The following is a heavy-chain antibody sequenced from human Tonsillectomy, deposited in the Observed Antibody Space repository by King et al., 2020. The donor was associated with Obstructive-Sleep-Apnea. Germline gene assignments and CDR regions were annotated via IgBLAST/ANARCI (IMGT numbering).Heavy chain of an antibody. CDR1: VGAISSYY. CDR2: ISITGRT. V-gene: IGHV4-59*08. J-gene: IGHJ4*02. D-gene: IGHD4-17*01. Sequence: QLQESGPGLVKPSETLSLTCTVSVGAISSYYWSWIRQPPGKGLEWIGYISITGRTNYNPSLKMRVTISLAPSQNQVSLKLSSVTAADTAMYYCARQLHDNGDHYLGYWGQGILVTVSS. CDR3: ARQLHDNGDHYLGY.